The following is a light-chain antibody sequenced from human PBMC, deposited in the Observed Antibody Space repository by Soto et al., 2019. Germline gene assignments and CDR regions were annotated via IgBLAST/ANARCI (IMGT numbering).Light chain of an antibody. CDR1: QSVSSNY. J-gene: IGKJ1*01. Sequence: ESVLTQSPGTLSLSPGERPTLSCRASQSVSSNYLAWYQQKPGQAPRLLIYGGSTRATGIPDRFSGSGSGTDFTLTISRLEPEDSAVYYGQQYGSSPTWTFGQGTKVEIK. V-gene: IGKV3-20*01. CDR2: GGS. CDR3: QQYGSSPTWT.